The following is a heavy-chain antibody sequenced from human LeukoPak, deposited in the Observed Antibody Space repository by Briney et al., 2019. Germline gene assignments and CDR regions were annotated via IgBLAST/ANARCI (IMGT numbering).Heavy chain of an antibody. J-gene: IGHJ4*02. D-gene: IGHD2-2*02. CDR1: GYTFTGYY. V-gene: IGHV1-2*02. CDR3: AREGDIVLVAAAIDY. Sequence: ASVKVSCKASGYTFTGYYMHWVRQAPGQGLEWMGWINPNSGGTNYAQKFQGRVTMTRDTSISTAYMELSRLRSDDTAVYYCAREGDIVLVAAAIDYWGQGTLVTVSS. CDR2: INPNSGGT.